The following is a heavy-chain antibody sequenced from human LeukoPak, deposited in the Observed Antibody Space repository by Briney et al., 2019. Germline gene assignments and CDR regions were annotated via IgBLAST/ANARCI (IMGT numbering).Heavy chain of an antibody. V-gene: IGHV4-34*12. J-gene: IGHJ4*02. CDR2: IFYSGST. CDR1: GGSFSGYY. Sequence: SETLSLTCAVYGGSFSGYYWSWIRQPPGKGLEWIGNIFYSGSTYYSPSLRSRVTISLDTSRNQFSLKLNSVTAADTAVYYCARVAAKTVDYWGQGTLVTVSS. D-gene: IGHD2-15*01. CDR3: ARVAAKTVDY.